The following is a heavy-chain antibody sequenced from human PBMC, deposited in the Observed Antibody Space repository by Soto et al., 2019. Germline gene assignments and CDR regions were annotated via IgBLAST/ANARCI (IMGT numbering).Heavy chain of an antibody. D-gene: IGHD5-18*01. CDR3: ASSRIDWKTDTAMAPIDY. Sequence: SETLSLTCTVSGGSISSGDYYWSWIRQPPGKGLEWIGYIYYSGSTYYNPSLKSRVTISVDTSKNQFSLKLSSVTAADTAVYYCASSRIDWKTDTAMAPIDYWGQGTMVTVYS. J-gene: IGHJ4*02. CDR1: GGSISSGDYY. V-gene: IGHV4-30-4*01. CDR2: IYYSGST.